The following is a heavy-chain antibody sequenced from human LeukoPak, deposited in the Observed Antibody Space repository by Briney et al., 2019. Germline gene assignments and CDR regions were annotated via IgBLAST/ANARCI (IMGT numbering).Heavy chain of an antibody. CDR3: ARGLGSGRHAFDI. CDR2: ISSSSTI. D-gene: IGHD3-10*01. Sequence: GGSLRLSCAASGCTFSSYAMHWVRQAPGKGLAWVSYISSSSTIYYAASVKGRFTISRDNAKNSLYLQMNILRAEDTAVYYCARGLGSGRHAFDIWGQGTMVTVSS. CDR1: GCTFSSYA. V-gene: IGHV3-48*01. J-gene: IGHJ3*02.